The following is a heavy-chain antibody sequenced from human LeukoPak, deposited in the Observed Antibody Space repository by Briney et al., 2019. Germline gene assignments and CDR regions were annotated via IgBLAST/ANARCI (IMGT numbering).Heavy chain of an antibody. CDR1: GGSISSYY. J-gene: IGHJ6*03. Sequence: SETLSLTCTVSGGSISSYYWSWIRQPPGKGLEWIGYIYYSGSTNYNPSLKSRVTISVDTSKNQFSLKLSSVTAADTAVYYCTRGPIAYYYMDVWGKGTTVTISS. V-gene: IGHV4-59*01. CDR2: IYYSGST. D-gene: IGHD3-22*01. CDR3: TRGPIAYYYMDV.